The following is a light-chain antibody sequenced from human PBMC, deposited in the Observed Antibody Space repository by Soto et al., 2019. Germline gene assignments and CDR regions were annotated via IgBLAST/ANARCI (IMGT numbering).Light chain of an antibody. CDR2: AAS. Sequence: IQLTQSPSSLSASVGDRVTITCRASQGIVSFLAWYQQKPGKAPRLLIYAASTLQSGVPSRFGGSGSGTDFTLTISSLQPEDFATYYCQQLDSYPITFGQGTRLEIK. V-gene: IGKV1-9*01. J-gene: IGKJ5*01. CDR1: QGIVSF. CDR3: QQLDSYPIT.